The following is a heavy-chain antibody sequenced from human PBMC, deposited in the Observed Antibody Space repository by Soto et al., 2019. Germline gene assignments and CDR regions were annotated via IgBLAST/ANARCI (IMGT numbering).Heavy chain of an antibody. D-gene: IGHD5-12*01. V-gene: IGHV4-59*01. CDR3: ARVQMATFYFDY. CDR1: GDSINTYY. CDR2: IYRNGTT. J-gene: IGHJ4*02. Sequence: SETLSLTCTVSGDSINTYYWNWIRQPPGKGLEWVGLIYRNGTTRYNPSADSRVTISVDTSKSQFSLELSSVTAADKAVYYCARVQMATFYFDYWGQGILVTVSS.